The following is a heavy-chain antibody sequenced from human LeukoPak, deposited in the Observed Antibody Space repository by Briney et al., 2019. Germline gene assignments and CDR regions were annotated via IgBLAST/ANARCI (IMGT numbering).Heavy chain of an antibody. CDR2: ISYDCSNK. CDR1: GFTTSSYA. V-gene: IGHV3-30-3*01. J-gene: IGHJ6*02. Sequence: PGSPLSLSCASSGFTTSSYAMHWGRQAPGKVLALVAVISYDCSNKYCAGSVKGRFTISRDNSKNTLYLQLNSLRAEDTDVYYCAREHLTSGYSGYDSSYYGMDVWGQGTTVSVSS. CDR3: AREHLTSGYSGYDSSYYGMDV. D-gene: IGHD5-12*01.